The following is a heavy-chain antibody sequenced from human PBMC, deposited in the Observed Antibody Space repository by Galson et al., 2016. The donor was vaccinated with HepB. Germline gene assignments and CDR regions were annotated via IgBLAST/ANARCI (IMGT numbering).Heavy chain of an antibody. Sequence: SVKVSCKASGYTFTRYNIHWIRQAPGQRLEWMGWINVANGNTKYSQKIQGRVTITRDTSATTVYMELSTLRSEDTAVYYCARLGVSEQPYDYWGQGTLVTVSS. V-gene: IGHV1-3*01. D-gene: IGHD1-14*01. CDR3: ARLGVSEQPYDY. J-gene: IGHJ4*02. CDR2: INVANGNT. CDR1: GYTFTRYN.